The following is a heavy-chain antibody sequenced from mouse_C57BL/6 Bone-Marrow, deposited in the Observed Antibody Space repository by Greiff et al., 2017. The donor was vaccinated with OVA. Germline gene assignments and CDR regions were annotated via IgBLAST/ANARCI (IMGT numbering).Heavy chain of an antibody. J-gene: IGHJ1*03. V-gene: IGHV1-66*01. CDR3: ARHYGSSYWYFDV. CDR2: IYPGSGNT. Sequence: QVQLQQSGPELVKPGASVKISCKASGYSFTSYYIHWVKQRPGQGLVWIGWIYPGSGNTKYNEKFKGKATLTADTSSSTAYMQLSSLTSEDSAVYYCARHYGSSYWYFDVWGTGTTVTVSS. D-gene: IGHD1-1*01. CDR1: GYSFTSYY.